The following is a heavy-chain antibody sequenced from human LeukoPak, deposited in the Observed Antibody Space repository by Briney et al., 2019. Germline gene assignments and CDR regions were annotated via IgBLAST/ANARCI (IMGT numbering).Heavy chain of an antibody. CDR3: ARDPRGGNNWFDP. D-gene: IGHD3-16*01. CDR2: IYHSGST. J-gene: IGHJ5*02. Sequence: SETRSLTCAVSVYSISSGYHWGWIRQPPGKGLEWIGSIYHSGSTYYSPSLKSRVTISVDTSKNQFSLKLSSVTAADTAVYYCARDPRGGNNWFDPWGQGTLVTVSS. V-gene: IGHV4-38-2*02. CDR1: VYSISSGYH.